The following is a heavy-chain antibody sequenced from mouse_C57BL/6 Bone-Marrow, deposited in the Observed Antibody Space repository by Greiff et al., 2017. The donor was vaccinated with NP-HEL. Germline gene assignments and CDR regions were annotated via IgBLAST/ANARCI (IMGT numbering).Heavy chain of an antibody. J-gene: IGHJ3*01. Sequence: QVQLQQPGAELVRPGSSVKLSCKASGYTFTSYWMDWVKQRPGQGLEWIGNIYPSDSETHYNQKFKDKATLTVDKSSSTAYMQLSSLASEDSAVYYCARLVWFAYWGQGTLVTVSA. CDR3: ARLVWFAY. CDR2: IYPSDSET. CDR1: GYTFTSYW. V-gene: IGHV1-61*01.